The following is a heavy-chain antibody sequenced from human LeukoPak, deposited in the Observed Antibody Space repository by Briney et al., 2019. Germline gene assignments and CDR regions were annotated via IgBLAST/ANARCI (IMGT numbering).Heavy chain of an antibody. CDR1: GYTFTTYG. D-gene: IGHD4-17*01. CDR2: IIPILGIA. V-gene: IGHV1-69*04. J-gene: IGHJ4*02. CDR3: ARDRRSTTVVTNFDY. Sequence: SVKVSCKASGYTFTTYGISWVRQAPGQGLEWMGRIIPILGIANYAQKFQGRVTITADKSTSTAYMELSSLRSEDTAVYYCARDRRSTTVVTNFDYWGQGTLVTVSS.